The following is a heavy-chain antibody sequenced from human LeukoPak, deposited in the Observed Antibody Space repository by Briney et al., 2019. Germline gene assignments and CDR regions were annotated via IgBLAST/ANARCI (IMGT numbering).Heavy chain of an antibody. D-gene: IGHD5-24*01. V-gene: IGHV4-34*01. CDR3: ARRWLQFWRAFDI. CDR1: GGSFSGYY. Sequence: SETLSLTCAVYGGSFSGYYWSWIRQPPGKGLGWIGEINHSGSTNYNPSLKSRVTISVDTSKNQFSLKLSSVTAADTAVYYCARRWLQFWRAFDIWGQGTMVTVSS. J-gene: IGHJ3*02. CDR2: INHSGST.